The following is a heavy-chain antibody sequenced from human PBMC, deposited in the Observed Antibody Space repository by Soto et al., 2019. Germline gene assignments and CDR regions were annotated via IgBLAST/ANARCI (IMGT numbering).Heavy chain of an antibody. CDR1: GFTFSSYA. Sequence: EVQLLESGGGLVQPGGSLRLSCAASGFTFSSYAMSWVRQAPGKGLEWVSAISGSGGSTYYADSVKGWFTISRDNSKNTLYLQMNSLRAEDTAGYYCAKVIAAGGTGYWFDPWGQGTLVTVSS. D-gene: IGHD6-13*01. J-gene: IGHJ5*02. CDR3: AKVIAAGGTGYWFDP. V-gene: IGHV3-23*01. CDR2: ISGSGGST.